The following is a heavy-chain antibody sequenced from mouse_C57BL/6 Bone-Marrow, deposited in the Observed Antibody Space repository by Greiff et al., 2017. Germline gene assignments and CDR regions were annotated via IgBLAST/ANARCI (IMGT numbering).Heavy chain of an antibody. CDR2: ILPGSGST. V-gene: IGHV1-9*01. CDR1: GYTFTGYW. Sequence: VQLQQSGAELMKPGASVKLSCKATGYTFTGYWIEWVKQRPGHGLEWIGEILPGSGSTNYNEKFKGKATFTADTSSNTAYMQLISLTTEDSAIYYCASITTVVAKAYWYFDVWGTGTTVTVSS. J-gene: IGHJ1*03. CDR3: ASITTVVAKAYWYFDV. D-gene: IGHD1-1*01.